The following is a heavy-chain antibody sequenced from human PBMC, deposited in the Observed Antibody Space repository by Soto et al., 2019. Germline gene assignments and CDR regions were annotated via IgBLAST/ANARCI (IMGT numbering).Heavy chain of an antibody. CDR2: IGTAVDP. D-gene: IGHD5-18*01. CDR1: GFTFSSYD. Sequence: PXVCLRLACAASGFTFSSYDMHWVRQATGKGLEWVSAIGTAVDPYYPGSVKGRFTISRENAKNSLYLQMNSLRAGDTAVSYCARGYLYGMDVWGQGTTVTVSS. V-gene: IGHV3-13*05. J-gene: IGHJ6*02. CDR3: ARGYLYGMDV.